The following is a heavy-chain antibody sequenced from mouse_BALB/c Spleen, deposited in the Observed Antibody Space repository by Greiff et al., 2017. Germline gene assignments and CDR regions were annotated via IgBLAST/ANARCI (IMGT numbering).Heavy chain of an antibody. CDR2: IWAGGST. J-gene: IGHJ4*01. V-gene: IGHV2-9*02. CDR1: GFSLTSYG. CDR3: AREEYYAMDY. Sequence: VQGVESGPGLVAPSQSLSITCTVSGFSLTSYGVHWVRQPPGKGLEWLGVIWAGGSTNYNSALMSRLSISKDNSKSQVFLKVNSLQTDDTAMYYCAREEYYAMDYWGQGTSVTVSS.